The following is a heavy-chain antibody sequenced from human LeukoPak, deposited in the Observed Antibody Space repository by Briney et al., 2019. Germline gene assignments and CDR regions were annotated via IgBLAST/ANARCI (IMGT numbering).Heavy chain of an antibody. CDR2: IHPGDSDT. CDR1: GYSFTSSW. V-gene: IGHV5-51*01. J-gene: IGHJ4*02. Sequence: GESLQISSKGSGYSFTSSWIGCVRQMPGKGLVWMGIIHPGDSDTRYSPSFQGQVTISADKSISTAYLQWSSLKASDTAMYYCARHHDYGDPFDYWGQGALVTDCS. D-gene: IGHD4-17*01. CDR3: ARHHDYGDPFDY.